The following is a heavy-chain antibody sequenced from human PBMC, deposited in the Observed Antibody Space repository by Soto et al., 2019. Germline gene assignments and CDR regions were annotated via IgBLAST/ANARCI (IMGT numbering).Heavy chain of an antibody. Sequence: PSQTLSLPCAISGDSVSSNSAAWNWIRQSPSRGLEWLGRTYYRSKWYNDYAVSVKSRITINPDTSKNQLSLQLNSVTPEDTAVYYCARSIAARPFYYYYGMDVWGQGTTVTVSS. CDR3: ARSIAARPFYYYYGMDV. CDR1: GDSVSSNSAA. CDR2: TYYRSKWYN. D-gene: IGHD6-6*01. V-gene: IGHV6-1*01. J-gene: IGHJ6*02.